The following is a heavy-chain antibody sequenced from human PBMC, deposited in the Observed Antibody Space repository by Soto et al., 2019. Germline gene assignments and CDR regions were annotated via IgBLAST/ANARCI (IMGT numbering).Heavy chain of an antibody. V-gene: IGHV4-30-4*01. Sequence: SETLSLTCTVSGGSISSGDYYWSWIRQPPGKGLEWIGYIHDGGSTYRNPSLKSRVTMSLDTSKNQFSLKLITVAAADTAVYYCARDRSGSGSYYNIFDYWGRGTLVTVSS. J-gene: IGHJ4*02. CDR1: GGSISSGDYY. D-gene: IGHD3-10*01. CDR2: IHDGGST. CDR3: ARDRSGSGSYYNIFDY.